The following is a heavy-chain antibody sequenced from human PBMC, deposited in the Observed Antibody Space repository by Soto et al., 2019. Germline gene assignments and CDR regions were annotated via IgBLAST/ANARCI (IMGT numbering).Heavy chain of an antibody. J-gene: IGHJ4*02. D-gene: IGHD6-19*01. CDR1: GFNFSDHY. CDR3: ARHTSGWHYYDY. Sequence: VGSLRLSCAASGFNFSDHYMNWIRQAPGKGLEWVSYISGSSRYTNFADSVKGRFTISRDNAKSSLYLQMNSLRAEDTAVYYCARHTSGWHYYDYWGQGTPVTVSS. CDR2: ISGSSRYT. V-gene: IGHV3-11*06.